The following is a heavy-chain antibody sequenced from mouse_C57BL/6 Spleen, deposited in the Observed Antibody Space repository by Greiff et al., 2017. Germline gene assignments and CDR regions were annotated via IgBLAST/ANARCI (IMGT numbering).Heavy chain of an antibody. J-gene: IGHJ3*01. D-gene: IGHD2-3*01. CDR1: GYTFTSYW. Sequence: QVQLQQPGAELVKPGASVKLSCKASGYTFTSYWMHWVKQRPGQGLEWIGMIHPNSGSTNYNEKFKSKATLTVDKSSSTAYMQLSSLTSEDSAVYYCAREEDDGYYPFAYWGQGTLVTVSA. V-gene: IGHV1-64*01. CDR2: IHPNSGST. CDR3: AREEDDGYYPFAY.